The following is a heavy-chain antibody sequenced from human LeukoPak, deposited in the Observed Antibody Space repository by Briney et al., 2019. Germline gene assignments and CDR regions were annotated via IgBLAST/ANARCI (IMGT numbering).Heavy chain of an antibody. D-gene: IGHD6-19*01. CDR3: ATGRDYSRGWTEGLDY. J-gene: IGHJ4*02. CDR1: GFTYSSYS. V-gene: IGHV3-48*01. CDR2: ISSSSRTI. Sequence: GGSLRLSCAASGFTYSSYSMNWVRQAPGKGLEWVSYISSSSRTIYYADSVKGRFTISRDNAKNSLFLQMNSLRAEDTAVYYCATGRDYSRGWTEGLDYWGQGILVTVSS.